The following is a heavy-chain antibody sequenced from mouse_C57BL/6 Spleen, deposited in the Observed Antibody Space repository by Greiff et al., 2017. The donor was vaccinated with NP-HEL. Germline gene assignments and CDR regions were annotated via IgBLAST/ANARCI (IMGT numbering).Heavy chain of an antibody. J-gene: IGHJ3*01. D-gene: IGHD4-1*01. CDR2: IYPRSGNT. CDR1: GYTFTSYG. CDR3: ALTGTGAY. Sequence: QVQLQQSGAELARPGASVKLSCKASGYTFTSYGISWVKQRTGQGLEWIGEIYPRSGNTSYNEKFKGKATLTADKSSSTAYMELRSLTSEDSAVYFCALTGTGAYWGQGTLVTVSA. V-gene: IGHV1-81*01.